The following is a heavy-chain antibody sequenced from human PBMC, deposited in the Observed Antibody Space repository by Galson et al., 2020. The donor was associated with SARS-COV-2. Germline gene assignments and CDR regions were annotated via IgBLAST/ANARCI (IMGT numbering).Heavy chain of an antibody. CDR2: ISSSSSTI. CDR3: ASSGAGSYYDSSGYYHDGYFDY. D-gene: IGHD3-22*01. J-gene: IGHJ4*02. CDR1: GFTFSSYS. V-gene: IGHV3-48*02. Sequence: GESLKISCAASGFTFSSYSMNWVRQAPGKGLEWVSSISSSSSTIYYADSVKGRFTISRDNAKNSLYLQMNSLRDEDTAVYYCASSGAGSYYDSSGYYHDGYFDYWGQGTLVTVSS.